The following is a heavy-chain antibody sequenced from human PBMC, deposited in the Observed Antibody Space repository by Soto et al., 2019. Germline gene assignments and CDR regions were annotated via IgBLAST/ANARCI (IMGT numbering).Heavy chain of an antibody. D-gene: IGHD2-2*02. V-gene: IGHV4-59*01. J-gene: IGHJ4*02. CDR3: ARDQGYCSSTSCYTGSFDY. Sequence: SETLSLTCTVSGGSISSYYWSWIRQPPGKGLEWIGYIYYSGSTNYNPSLKSRVTISVDTSKNQFSLKLSSVTAADTAVYYCARDQGYCSSTSCYTGSFDYWGQGTLVTVSS. CDR1: GGSISSYY. CDR2: IYYSGST.